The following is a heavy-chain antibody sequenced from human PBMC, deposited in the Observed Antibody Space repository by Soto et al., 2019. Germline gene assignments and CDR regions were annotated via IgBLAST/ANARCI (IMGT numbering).Heavy chain of an antibody. Sequence: CKASGYTFTGYYVHWVREAPGQGLEWMGWINPETGGTSYAQKFQGRVTLSRDTSINTAYLELSRLRFDDAAVYFCARERYQVISDGMDVWGQGTPVTVSS. V-gene: IGHV1-2*02. D-gene: IGHD2-2*01. J-gene: IGHJ6*02. CDR3: ARERYQVISDGMDV. CDR1: GYTFTGYY. CDR2: INPETGGT.